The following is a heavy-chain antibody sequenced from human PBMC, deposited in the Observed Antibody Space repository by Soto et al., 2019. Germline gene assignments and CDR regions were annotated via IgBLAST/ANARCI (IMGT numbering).Heavy chain of an antibody. CDR3: AKDGFYYGDYPFDAFDI. V-gene: IGHV3-30*18. J-gene: IGHJ3*02. CDR2: ISYDGSNK. CDR1: GFTFSSYG. Sequence: GGSLRLSCAASGFTFSSYGMHWVRQAPGKGLEWVAVISYDGSNKYYADSVKGRFTISRDNSKNTLYLQMNSLRAEDTAVYYCAKDGFYYGDYPFDAFDIWGQGTMVTVSS. D-gene: IGHD4-17*01.